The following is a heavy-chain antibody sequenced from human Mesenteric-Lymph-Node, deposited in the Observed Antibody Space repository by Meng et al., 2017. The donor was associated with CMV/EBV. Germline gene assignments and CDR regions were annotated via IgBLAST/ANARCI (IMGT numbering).Heavy chain of an antibody. CDR1: GGSISSGGYY. J-gene: IGHJ3*02. CDR3: ARDYPYGVGNAFDI. V-gene: IGHV4-31*03. D-gene: IGHD3-3*01. Sequence: SETLSLTCTVSGGSISSGGYYWSWIRQHPGKGLEWIGYIYYSGSTYYNPSLKSRVTISVDTSKNQFSLKLSSVTAADTAVYYCARDYPYGVGNAFDIWGQGTMVTVSS. CDR2: IYYSGST.